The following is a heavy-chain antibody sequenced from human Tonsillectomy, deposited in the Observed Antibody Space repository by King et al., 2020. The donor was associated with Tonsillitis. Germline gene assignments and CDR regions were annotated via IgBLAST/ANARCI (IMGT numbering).Heavy chain of an antibody. Sequence: VQLVESGGGVVQPGRSLRLSCAASGFTFSSYAMHWVRQAPGKGLEWVAVISYDGSNKYYADSVKGRFTISRDNSKNTLYLQMNSLRAEDTAVYYCARSYYDSSGYPNYYYYGMDVWGPGTTVTVSS. D-gene: IGHD3-22*01. J-gene: IGHJ6*02. CDR2: ISYDGSNK. V-gene: IGHV3-30*04. CDR3: ARSYYDSSGYPNYYYYGMDV. CDR1: GFTFSSYA.